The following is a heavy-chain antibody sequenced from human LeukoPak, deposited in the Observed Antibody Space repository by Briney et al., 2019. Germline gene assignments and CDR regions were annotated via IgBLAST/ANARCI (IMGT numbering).Heavy chain of an antibody. V-gene: IGHV3-23*01. Sequence: GGSLRLSCAASGFTFSGFAMSWVRQAPGKGLEWVSAISGSGGSTYYADSVKGRFTISRDNSKNTLYLQMNSLRAEDTAVYYCSGYCSSTSCFDNWFDPWGQGTLVTVSS. CDR1: GFTFSGFA. J-gene: IGHJ5*02. CDR2: ISGSGGST. CDR3: SGYCSSTSCFDNWFDP. D-gene: IGHD2-2*01.